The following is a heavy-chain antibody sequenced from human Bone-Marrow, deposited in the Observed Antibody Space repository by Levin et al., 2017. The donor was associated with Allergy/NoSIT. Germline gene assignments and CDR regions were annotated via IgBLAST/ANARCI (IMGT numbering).Heavy chain of an antibody. CDR3: ARTDYGSGSSYDYYFDY. CDR1: GGSISSHY. J-gene: IGHJ4*02. V-gene: IGHV4-59*11. Sequence: SETLSLTCTVSGGSISSHYWSWIRQPPGKGLEWIGYLFKSGNPSYNPSLESRLTLSIDTSKNQFSLRLRSMTAADTAVYYCARTDYGSGSSYDYYFDYWGQGTLVTVSS. CDR2: LFKSGNP. D-gene: IGHD3-10*01.